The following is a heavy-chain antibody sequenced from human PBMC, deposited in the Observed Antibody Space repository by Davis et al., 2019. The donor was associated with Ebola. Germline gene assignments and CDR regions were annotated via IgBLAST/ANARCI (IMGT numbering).Heavy chain of an antibody. CDR3: TRTTRGSGWFLDY. D-gene: IGHD6-19*01. V-gene: IGHV4-39*07. Sequence: MPSETLSLTCTVYGGSISSSSYYWSWIRQSTGKGLEWIGEIFDSGSTNYNPSLKSRVTLSVDTSKNQFSLKLTSMTVADTAVYYCTRTTRGSGWFLDYWGQGTLVTVSS. CDR1: GGSISSSSYY. J-gene: IGHJ4*02. CDR2: IFDSGST.